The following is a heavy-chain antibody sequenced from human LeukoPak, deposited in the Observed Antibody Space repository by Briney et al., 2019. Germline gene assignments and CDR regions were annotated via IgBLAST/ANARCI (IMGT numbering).Heavy chain of an antibody. CDR2: ISAYNGNT. D-gene: IGHD3-3*01. CDR1: GYTFTSYG. J-gene: IGHJ4*02. V-gene: IGHV1-18*01. Sequence: ASVKVSCKASGYTFTSYGISWVRQAPGQGLEWMGRISAYNGNTNYAQKLQGRVTMTTDTSTSTAYMELRSLRSDDTAVYYCARVRSYYDFWSGYLSLDYWGQGTLVTVSS. CDR3: ARVRSYYDFWSGYLSLDY.